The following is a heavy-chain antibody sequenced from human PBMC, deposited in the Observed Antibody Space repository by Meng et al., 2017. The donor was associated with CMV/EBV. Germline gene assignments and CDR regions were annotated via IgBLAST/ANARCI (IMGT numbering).Heavy chain of an antibody. J-gene: IGHJ4*02. D-gene: IGHD3-3*01. CDR3: ARGLEWLLLGIFDY. CDR1: GFTFSSYA. CDR2: IKQDGSEK. Sequence: GESLKISCAASGFTFSSYAMSWVRQAPGKGLEWVANIKQDGSEKYYVDSVKGRFTISRDNAKSSLYLQMNSLRAEDTAVYYCARGLEWLLLGIFDYWGQGTLVTVSS. V-gene: IGHV3-7*04.